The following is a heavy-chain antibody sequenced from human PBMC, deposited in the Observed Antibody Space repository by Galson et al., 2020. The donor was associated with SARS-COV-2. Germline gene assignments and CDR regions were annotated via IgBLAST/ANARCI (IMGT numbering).Heavy chain of an antibody. CDR1: GFTFSSYQ. CDR3: AKDGSYSSAFLDAFDI. Sequence: GGSLRLPCAAFGFTFSSYQMNWVRQAPGKGLEWVAMISTDGSHRYYADSVKGRFTISRDNSMNTLSLQISSLRDEDTAVYYCAKDGSYSSAFLDAFDIWGQGTMVTVSS. V-gene: IGHV3-30*18. D-gene: IGHD3-22*01. CDR2: ISTDGSHR. J-gene: IGHJ3*02.